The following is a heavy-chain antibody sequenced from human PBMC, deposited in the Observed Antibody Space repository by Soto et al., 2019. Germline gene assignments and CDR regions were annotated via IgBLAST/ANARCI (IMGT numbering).Heavy chain of an antibody. D-gene: IGHD2-21*01. V-gene: IGHV1-8*01. J-gene: IGHJ3*02. Sequence: GASVKVSCKASGYTFTSYDINWVRQATGQGLEWMGWMNPNRGNTGYAQKFQGRVTMTRNTSISTAYMELSSLRSEDTAVYYCARGSGYCGGDCYPADAFDIWGQGTMVT. CDR2: MNPNRGNT. CDR1: GYTFTSYD. CDR3: ARGSGYCGGDCYPADAFDI.